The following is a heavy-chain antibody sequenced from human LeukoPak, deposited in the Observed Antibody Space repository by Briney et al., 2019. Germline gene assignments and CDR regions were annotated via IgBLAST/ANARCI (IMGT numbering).Heavy chain of an antibody. D-gene: IGHD2-15*01. CDR2: IHSSGST. V-gene: IGHV4-4*07. CDR3: ARGPTHGGTYFDS. J-gene: IGHJ4*02. Sequence: PSETLSLTCTVSGGFISNYYWSWIRQPAGKEPEWIGRIHSSGSTLYNPSLKSRVTVSVDTSKNQFSLRLTSATAADTAVYYCARGPTHGGTYFDSWCQGTLVTVSS. CDR1: GGFISNYY.